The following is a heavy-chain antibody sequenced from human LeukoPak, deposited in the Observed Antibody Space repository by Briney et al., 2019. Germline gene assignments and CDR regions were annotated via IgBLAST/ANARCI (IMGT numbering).Heavy chain of an antibody. CDR2: ISGGSDII. CDR1: GFSFSRQA. V-gene: IGHV3-48*01. D-gene: IGHD3-10*01. Sequence: PGGSLRLSCAASGFSFSRQAMNWVPQAPGKGLEGMSHISGGSDIIESADSVRGHFTISRDNGRGSLYLQMNSLRVEDTAVYYCARYGSGRNYIDPFDFWGQGTLVAVSS. CDR3: ARYGSGRNYIDPFDF. J-gene: IGHJ4*02.